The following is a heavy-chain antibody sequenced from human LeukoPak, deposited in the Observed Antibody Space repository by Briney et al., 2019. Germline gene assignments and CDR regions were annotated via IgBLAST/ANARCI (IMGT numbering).Heavy chain of an antibody. D-gene: IGHD3-10*01. Sequence: SETLSLTCTVSGGSISSYYWSWIRQPPGKGLEWIGYMYYSGSTNYNPSLKSRVTISVDMSKNQVSLKLSSVTAADTAVYYCAKHYMGSYDNRGLDYWGQGSLVTVSS. CDR2: MYYSGST. V-gene: IGHV4-59*08. J-gene: IGHJ4*02. CDR3: AKHYMGSYDNRGLDY. CDR1: GGSISSYY.